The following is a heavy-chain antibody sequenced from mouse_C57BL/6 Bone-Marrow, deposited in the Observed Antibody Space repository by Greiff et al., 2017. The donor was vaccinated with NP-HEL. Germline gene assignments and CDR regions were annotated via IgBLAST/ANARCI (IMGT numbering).Heavy chain of an antibody. CDR3: ARHPYGYYAMDY. D-gene: IGHD1-1*01. V-gene: IGHV5-12*01. J-gene: IGHJ4*01. CDR2: ISNGGGST. CDR1: GFTFSDYY. Sequence: EVHLVESGGGLVQPGGSLKLSCAASGFTFSDYYMYWVRQTPEKRLEWVAYISNGGGSTYYPDTVKGRFTISRDNAKNTLYLQMSRLKSEDTAMYYCARHPYGYYAMDYWGQGTSVTVSS.